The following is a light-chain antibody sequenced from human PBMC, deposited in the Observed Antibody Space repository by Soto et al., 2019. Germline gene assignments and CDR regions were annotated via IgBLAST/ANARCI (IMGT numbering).Light chain of an antibody. CDR1: SSDVGGFDY. V-gene: IGLV2-14*03. Sequence: QSALTQPASVSGSPGQSITISCTGTSSDVGGFDYVSWYQQHPGKAPKLMIYAVSYRPSGVSSRFSGSKSGNTASLTISGLQAEDEADYYCSSFTTSTTYVFGTGTKVTVL. J-gene: IGLJ1*01. CDR3: SSFTTSTTYV. CDR2: AVS.